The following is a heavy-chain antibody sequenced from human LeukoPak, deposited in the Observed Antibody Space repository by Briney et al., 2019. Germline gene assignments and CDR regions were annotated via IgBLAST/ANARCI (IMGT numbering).Heavy chain of an antibody. J-gene: IGHJ4*02. CDR2: IYYSGST. V-gene: IGHV4-59*11. CDR1: GGSISSHY. Sequence: SETLSLTCTVSGGSISSHYWSWIRQPPGKGLEWIGYIYYSGSTNYNPSLKSRVTISVGTSKNQFSLKLSSVTAADTAVYYCARVTLDSSSFYFGNNYYFDYWGQGTLVTVSS. CDR3: ARVTLDSSSFYFGNNYYFDY. D-gene: IGHD6-6*01.